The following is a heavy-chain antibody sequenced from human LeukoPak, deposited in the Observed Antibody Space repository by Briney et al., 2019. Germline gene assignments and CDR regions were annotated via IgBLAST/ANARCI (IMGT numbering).Heavy chain of an antibody. J-gene: IGHJ3*02. CDR3: ARETIGYCSSTSCPEYALDI. CDR2: IIPILGIA. CDR1: GGTFSSYT. V-gene: IGHV1-69*04. Sequence: SVKVSCKASGGTFSSYTISWVRQAPGQGLEWMGRIIPILGIANYAQKFQGRVTITADKSTSTAYMELSSLRSEDTAVYYCARETIGYCSSTSCPEYALDIWGQGTMVTVSS. D-gene: IGHD2-2*01.